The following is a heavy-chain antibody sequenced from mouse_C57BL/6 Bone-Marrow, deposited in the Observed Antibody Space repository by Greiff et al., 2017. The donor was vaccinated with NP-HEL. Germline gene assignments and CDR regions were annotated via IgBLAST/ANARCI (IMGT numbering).Heavy chain of an antibody. CDR3: ARKEGSSPYYFDY. J-gene: IGHJ2*01. V-gene: IGHV1-80*01. CDR2: IYPGDGDT. D-gene: IGHD1-1*01. CDR1: GYAFSSYW. Sequence: QVQLKESGAELVKPGASVKISCKASGYAFSSYWMNWVKQRPGKGLEWIGQIYPGDGDTNYNGKFKGKATLTADKSSSTAYMQLSSLTSEDSAVYFCARKEGSSPYYFDYWGQGTTLTVSS.